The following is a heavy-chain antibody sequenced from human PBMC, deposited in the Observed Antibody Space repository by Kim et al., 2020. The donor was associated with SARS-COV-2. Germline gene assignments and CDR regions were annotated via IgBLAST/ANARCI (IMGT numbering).Heavy chain of an antibody. V-gene: IGHV1-69*13. D-gene: IGHD3-9*01. J-gene: IGHJ5*02. Sequence: SVKVSCKASGGTFSSYAISWVRQAPGQGLEWMGGIIPIFGTANYAQKFQGRVTITADESTSTAYMELSSLRSEDTAVYYCARESNVLRYFDWLLGWFDPWGQGTLVTVSS. CDR1: GGTFSSYA. CDR2: IIPIFGTA. CDR3: ARESNVLRYFDWLLGWFDP.